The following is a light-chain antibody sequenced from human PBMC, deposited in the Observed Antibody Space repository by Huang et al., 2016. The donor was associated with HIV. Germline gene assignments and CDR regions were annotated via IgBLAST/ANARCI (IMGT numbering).Light chain of an antibody. CDR2: GAS. CDR3: QHYSNWPPLT. CDR1: QSIGTN. Sequence: IILTQSPATLSVSPGEGATLSCRASQSIGTNLAWYQQGPGQAPRLLVYGASTRATSGPVRFSGSGSGTQFNLTLSSLQSEAFATYCCQHYSNWPPLTFGGGTKVDI. V-gene: IGKV3-15*01. J-gene: IGKJ4*01.